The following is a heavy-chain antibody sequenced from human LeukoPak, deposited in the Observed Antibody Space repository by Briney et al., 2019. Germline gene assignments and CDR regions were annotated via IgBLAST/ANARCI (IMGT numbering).Heavy chain of an antibody. Sequence: GGSLRLSCAASGFTLSSYGMHWVRQAPGKGLEWVAVISHDGSNKYYADSVKGRFTISRDNSKNTLYLQMNSLRAEDTAVYYCAKDVSRSGYDSVFDYWGQGTLVTVSS. J-gene: IGHJ4*02. V-gene: IGHV3-30*18. CDR2: ISHDGSNK. CDR1: GFTLSSYG. CDR3: AKDVSRSGYDSVFDY. D-gene: IGHD5-12*01.